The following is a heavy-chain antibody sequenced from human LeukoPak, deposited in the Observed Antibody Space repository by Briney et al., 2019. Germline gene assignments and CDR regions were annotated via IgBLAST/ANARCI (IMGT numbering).Heavy chain of an antibody. J-gene: IGHJ5*02. V-gene: IGHV4-39*07. CDR1: GGSISSDNFY. CDR3: ARVNDCAGSSCSTRWIDP. D-gene: IGHD2-2*02. CDR2: VYYGGSP. Sequence: PSETLSLTCSVSGGSISSDNFYWGWLRQPPGTGLEWVGTVYYGGSPDYNPSLTSRVTMSVDTSKNQLSLKLYSVTAADTAVYCCARVNDCAGSSCSTRWIDPWGQGTWSPSPQ.